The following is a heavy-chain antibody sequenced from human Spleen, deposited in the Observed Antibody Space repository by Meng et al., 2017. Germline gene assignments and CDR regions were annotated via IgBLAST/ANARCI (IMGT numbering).Heavy chain of an antibody. J-gene: IGHJ4*02. CDR2: IILIFGTK. V-gene: IGHV1-69*13. D-gene: IGHD2-15*01. CDR1: GGTFSSYA. CDR3: ARDVAGRGGY. Sequence: SVKVSCKASGGTFSSYAISWVRQAPGQGLEWMGEIILIFGTKNYAHKCQGRVTITADGSTSTAYMELSSLRSEDTAVYYCARDVAGRGGYWGQGTLVTVSS.